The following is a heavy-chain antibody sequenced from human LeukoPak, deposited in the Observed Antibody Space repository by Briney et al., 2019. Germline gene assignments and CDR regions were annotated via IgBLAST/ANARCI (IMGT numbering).Heavy chain of an antibody. J-gene: IGHJ4*02. D-gene: IGHD5-24*01. CDR1: GFTFSSYA. CDR2: ISSNGGST. Sequence: PGGSLRLSCAASGFTFSSYAMHWVRQAPGKGLEYVSAISSNGGSTYYANSVKGRFTISRDNSKNTLYLQMGSLRAEDMAVYYCARVPRRMATIIDYWGQGTLVTVSS. V-gene: IGHV3-64*01. CDR3: ARVPRRMATIIDY.